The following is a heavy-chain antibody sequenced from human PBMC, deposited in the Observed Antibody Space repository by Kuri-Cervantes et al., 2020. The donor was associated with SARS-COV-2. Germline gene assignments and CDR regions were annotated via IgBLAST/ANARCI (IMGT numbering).Heavy chain of an antibody. CDR1: GFTFSSYA. D-gene: IGHD6-19*01. Sequence: GGSLRLSCAASGFTFSSYAMSWVRQAPGKGLEWVSYISSSGSTIYYADSVKGRFTISRDNAKNSLYLQMNSLRAEDTAVYYCARESYYSSGFDYWGQGTLVTVSS. CDR3: ARESYYSSGFDY. V-gene: IGHV3-48*03. J-gene: IGHJ4*02. CDR2: ISSSGSTI.